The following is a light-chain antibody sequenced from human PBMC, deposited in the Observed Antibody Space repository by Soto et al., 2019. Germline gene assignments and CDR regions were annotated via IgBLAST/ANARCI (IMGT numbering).Light chain of an antibody. Sequence: DIQMTQSPSTLSASVGDRVTITCRASQSISSWLDWYQQKPGKAPKFLIYKASTLESGVPSRFSGSGSGTEFTLTISSVQPDDFATHYRQQYKDYPLTFVGGTKVDIK. J-gene: IGKJ4*01. CDR3: QQYKDYPLT. CDR1: QSISSW. V-gene: IGKV1-5*03. CDR2: KAS.